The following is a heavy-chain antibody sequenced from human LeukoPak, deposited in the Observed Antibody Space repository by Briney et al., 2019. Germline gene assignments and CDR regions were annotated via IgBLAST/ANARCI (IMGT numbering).Heavy chain of an antibody. J-gene: IGHJ6*03. CDR1: RGSFSGYY. CDR2: INHSGST. D-gene: IGHD3-3*01. CDR3: ARGKVVRDFWSGYYYYYYYMDV. Sequence: PSETLSLTCAVYRGSFSGYYWSWIRQPPGKGLEWIGEINHSGSTNYNPSLKSRVTISVDTSKNQFSLKLSSVTAADTAVYYCARGKVVRDFWSGYYYYYYYMDVWGKGTTVTVSS. V-gene: IGHV4-34*01.